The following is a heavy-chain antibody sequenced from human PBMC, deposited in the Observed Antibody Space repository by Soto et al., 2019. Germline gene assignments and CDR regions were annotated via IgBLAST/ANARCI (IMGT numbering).Heavy chain of an antibody. J-gene: IGHJ4*02. Sequence: QVQLVESGGGVVQPGRSLRLSCAASGFTFSNYGMHWVRQAPGKGLEWVAVIWYDGSNKYYADSVKGRFTISRDNSKNRCNCQWTGWGAGERAVYYGASRGGRSWLDSWGKGPLVPVSS. V-gene: IGHV3-33*01. D-gene: IGHD4-17*01. CDR3: ASRGGRSWLDS. CDR2: IWYDGSNK. CDR1: GFTFSNYG.